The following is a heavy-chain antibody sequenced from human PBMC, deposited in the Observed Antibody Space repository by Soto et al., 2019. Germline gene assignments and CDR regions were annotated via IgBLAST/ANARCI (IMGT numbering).Heavy chain of an antibody. D-gene: IGHD2-8*01. CDR1: GFSISNFG. CDR3: GREGSNGYIPSYIET. CDR2: ISRSHSDI. Sequence: GGSLRLSCSASGFSISNFGMFWVRQAPGRGLEWISFISRSHSDIYYADSVKGRFTISRDNAKNSMFLQMNSLRDEDRAVYYCGREGSNGYIPSYIETWGQGVPVTVSS. J-gene: IGHJ5*02. V-gene: IGHV3-21*05.